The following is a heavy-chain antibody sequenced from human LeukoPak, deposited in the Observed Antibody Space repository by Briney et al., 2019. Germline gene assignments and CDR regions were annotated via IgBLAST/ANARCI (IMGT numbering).Heavy chain of an antibody. Sequence: SSETLSLTCAVYGESFSGHYWSWIRQPPGKGLEWIGEVNHSGTTNYNPSLKSRVTISVDTSKNQFSLKLRSVTAADTAVYYCARRASVAATLDYWGQGTLVTVSS. CDR2: VNHSGTT. J-gene: IGHJ4*02. D-gene: IGHD2-15*01. CDR1: GESFSGHY. V-gene: IGHV4-34*01. CDR3: ARRASVAATLDY.